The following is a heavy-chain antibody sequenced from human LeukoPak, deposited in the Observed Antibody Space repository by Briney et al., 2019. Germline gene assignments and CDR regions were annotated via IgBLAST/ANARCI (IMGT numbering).Heavy chain of an antibody. Sequence: SETLSLTCTVSGGSISSYYWSWIRQPPGKGLEWIGYIYYSGSTNYNPSLKGRVTISVDTSKNQFSLKLTSVTAADTAVYFCARQRPWGLSRYFDYWGQGTLVTVSS. D-gene: IGHD7-27*01. CDR3: ARQRPWGLSRYFDY. CDR2: IYYSGST. CDR1: GGSISSYY. V-gene: IGHV4-59*08. J-gene: IGHJ4*02.